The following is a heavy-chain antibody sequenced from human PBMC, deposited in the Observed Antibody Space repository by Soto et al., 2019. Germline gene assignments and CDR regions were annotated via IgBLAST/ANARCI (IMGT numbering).Heavy chain of an antibody. CDR2: IKQDGSEK. D-gene: IGHD2-15*01. Sequence: PGGSLRLSCAASGFTCSSYWMSWVRQAPGKGLEWVANIKQDGSEKYYVDSVKGRFTISRDNAKNSLYLQMNSLRAEDTAVYYCARASGYCSGGSCHRWFDPWGQGTLVTVSS. J-gene: IGHJ5*02. V-gene: IGHV3-7*03. CDR1: GFTCSSYW. CDR3: ARASGYCSGGSCHRWFDP.